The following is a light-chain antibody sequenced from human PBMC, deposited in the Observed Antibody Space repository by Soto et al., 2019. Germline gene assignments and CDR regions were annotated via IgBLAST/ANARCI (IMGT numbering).Light chain of an antibody. V-gene: IGLV1-36*01. J-gene: IGLJ2*01. CDR3: AAWDDSLNAVV. CDR1: SSNIGKNA. Sequence: QLVLTQPPSVSEAPGRRVTISCSGSSSNIGKNAVNWYQQFPGKAPKVLIYYDDLLPSGVSDRFSGSKSDTSASLAISGLQSDDEADYYCAAWDDSLNAVVFGGGTKLTVL. CDR2: YDD.